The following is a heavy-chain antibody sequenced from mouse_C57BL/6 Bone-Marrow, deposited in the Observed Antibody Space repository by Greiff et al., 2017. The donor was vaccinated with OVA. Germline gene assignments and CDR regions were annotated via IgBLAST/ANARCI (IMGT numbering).Heavy chain of an antibody. CDR3: ARRKVDYAMDY. J-gene: IGHJ4*01. Sequence: QVQLQQPGAELVMPGASVKLSCKASGYTFTDYYINWVKQRPGQGLEWIARIYPGSGNTYYNEKFKGKATLTAEKSSSTAYMQLSSLTSEDSAVYFCARRKVDYAMDYWGQGTSVTVSS. CDR1: GYTFTDYY. D-gene: IGHD1-1*01. CDR2: IYPGSGNT. V-gene: IGHV1-76*01.